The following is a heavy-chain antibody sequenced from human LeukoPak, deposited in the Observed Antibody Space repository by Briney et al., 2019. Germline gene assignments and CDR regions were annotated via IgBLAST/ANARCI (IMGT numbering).Heavy chain of an antibody. D-gene: IGHD1-14*01. CDR2: IYTSGST. CDR3: ASENRTPDAFDI. CDR1: GGSISSYY. V-gene: IGHV4-4*07. J-gene: IGHJ3*02. Sequence: SETLSLTCTVSGGSISSYYWSWIRQPAGKGLEWIGRIYTSGSTNYNPSLKSRVTMSVDTSKNQFSLKLSSVTAADTAVYYCASENRTPDAFDIWGQGTMVTVST.